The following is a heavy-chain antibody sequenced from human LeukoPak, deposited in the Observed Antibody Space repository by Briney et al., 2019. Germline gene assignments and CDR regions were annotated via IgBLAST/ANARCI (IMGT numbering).Heavy chain of an antibody. D-gene: IGHD3-16*01. CDR2: ISAYNGNT. CDR1: GYTFTSYG. CDR3: ARMAGRGSYRFDWFDP. Sequence: ASVKVSCKASGYTFTSYGISWVRQAPGQGLEWMGWISAYNGNTNYAQKLQGRVTMTTDTSTSTAYMERRSLRSDDTAVYYCARMAGRGSYRFDWFDPWGQGTLVTVSS. J-gene: IGHJ5*02. V-gene: IGHV1-18*01.